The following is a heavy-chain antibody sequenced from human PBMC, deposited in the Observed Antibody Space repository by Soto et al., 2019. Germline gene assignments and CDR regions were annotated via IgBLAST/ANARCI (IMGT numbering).Heavy chain of an antibody. CDR3: ARHVNLPLAGTGFDS. V-gene: IGHV4-59*08. CDR2: IYSIGST. D-gene: IGHD6-19*01. J-gene: IGHJ4*02. Sequence: TSETLSLTCAVSGGSMSSSNWWSWPRQPPGKGLEWIGYIYSIGSTNYNPSLRSRVTMSIDTSQEQFSLKLSSVTATDTAVYYCARHVNLPLAGTGFDSWGQGTLVTVSS. CDR1: GGSMSSSNW.